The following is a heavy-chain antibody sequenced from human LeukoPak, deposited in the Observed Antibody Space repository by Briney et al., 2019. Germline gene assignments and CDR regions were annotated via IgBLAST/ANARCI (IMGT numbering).Heavy chain of an antibody. CDR2: INHSGST. D-gene: IGHD4-23*01. CDR1: GGSFSGYY. CDR3: ARAVVTMYYFDY. J-gene: IGHJ4*02. V-gene: IGHV4-34*01. Sequence: SETLPLTCAVSGGSFSGYYWSWIRQPPGKGLEWIGEINHSGSTYYNPSLKSRVTISLDTSKNQFSLNVSSVTAADTAVYYCARAVVTMYYFDYWGQGTLVTVSS.